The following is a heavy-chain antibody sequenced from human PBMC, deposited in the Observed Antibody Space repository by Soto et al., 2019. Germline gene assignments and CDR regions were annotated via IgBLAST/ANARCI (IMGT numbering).Heavy chain of an antibody. Sequence: PGGSLRLSCAASGFTFSSYGIHWVRQAPGKGLEWVAVIWYDGSNKYYADSVKGRFTISRDNSKNTLYLQMNSLRAEDTDVYYCARDVRIAAAGMGDYWGQGTLVTVSS. CDR1: GFTFSSYG. CDR2: IWYDGSNK. CDR3: ARDVRIAAAGMGDY. V-gene: IGHV3-33*01. D-gene: IGHD6-13*01. J-gene: IGHJ4*02.